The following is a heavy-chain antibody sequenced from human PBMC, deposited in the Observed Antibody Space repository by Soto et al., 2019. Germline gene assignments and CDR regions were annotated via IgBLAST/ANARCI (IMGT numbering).Heavy chain of an antibody. D-gene: IGHD6-13*01. CDR3: ATARYSSSWYAPMYYFDY. CDR2: FDPEDGET. CDR1: GYTLTELS. V-gene: IGHV1-24*01. Sequence: ASVKVYCKVSGYTLTELSMHWVRQAPGKVLEWMGGFDPEDGETIYAQKFQGRVTMTEDTSTDTAYMELSSLRSEDTAVYYCATARYSSSWYAPMYYFDYWGQGTLVTVS. J-gene: IGHJ4*02.